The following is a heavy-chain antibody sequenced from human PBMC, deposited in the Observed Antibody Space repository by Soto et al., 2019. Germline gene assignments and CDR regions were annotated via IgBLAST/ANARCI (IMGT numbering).Heavy chain of an antibody. CDR2: IYHSGTT. D-gene: IGHD6-13*01. V-gene: IGHV4-4*02. J-gene: IGHJ4*02. Sequence: QVQLQESGPGLVKPSGTLSLTCAVSGASISSTDWWSWVRQPPGKGLEWLGEIYHSGTTNYNPSVKVRVTISLDRSQNQFSLTLTSVTAADTAMYYCAIPEAGAFHYWGQGTLVTVSS. CDR3: AIPEAGAFHY. CDR1: GASISSTDW.